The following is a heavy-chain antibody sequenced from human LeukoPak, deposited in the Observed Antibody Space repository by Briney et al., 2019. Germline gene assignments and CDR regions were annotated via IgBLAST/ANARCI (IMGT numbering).Heavy chain of an antibody. CDR3: ARLPRRYNWNYGGYYYYYYMDV. Sequence: SETLSLTCAVYGGSFSGYYWSWIRQPPGKGLEWIGEINHSGSTNYNPSLKSRVTISVDTSKNQFSLKLSSVTAADTAVYYCARLPRRYNWNYGGYYYYYYMDVWGKGTTVTVSS. CDR1: GGSFSGYY. J-gene: IGHJ6*03. D-gene: IGHD1-7*01. CDR2: INHSGST. V-gene: IGHV4-34*01.